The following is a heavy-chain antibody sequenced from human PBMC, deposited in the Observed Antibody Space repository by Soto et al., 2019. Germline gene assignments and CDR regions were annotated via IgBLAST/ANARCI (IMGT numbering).Heavy chain of an antibody. CDR3: ARSIKFSPVDY. J-gene: IGHJ4*02. CDR2: IYYSGST. D-gene: IGHD3-3*01. CDR1: GGSISSGGYY. Sequence: SETLSLTCTVSGGSISSGGYYWSWIRQHPGKGLEWIGYIYYSGSTYYNPSLKSRVTISVDTSKNQFSLKLSSVTAADTAVYYCARSIKFSPVDYWGQGTLVTVSS. V-gene: IGHV4-31*03.